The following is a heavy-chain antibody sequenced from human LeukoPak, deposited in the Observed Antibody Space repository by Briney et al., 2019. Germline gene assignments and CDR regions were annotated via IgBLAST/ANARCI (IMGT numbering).Heavy chain of an antibody. CDR2: ISYDGSNK. D-gene: IGHD3-10*01. J-gene: IGHJ4*02. V-gene: IGHV3-30-3*01. Sequence: PGGSLRLSCAASGFTFSTYAMHWVRQGPGKGLEWVAVISYDGSNKYYADSVKGRFTISRDNSKNTLYLQMSSLSAEDTAVYYCARTTTPHYYGSGSYALGYWDQGTLVTVPS. CDR1: GFTFSTYA. CDR3: ARTTTPHYYGSGSYALGY.